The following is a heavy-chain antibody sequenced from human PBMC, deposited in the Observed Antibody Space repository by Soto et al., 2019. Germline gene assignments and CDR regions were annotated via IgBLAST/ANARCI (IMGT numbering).Heavy chain of an antibody. D-gene: IGHD6-6*01. CDR2: INAGNGNT. V-gene: IGHV1-3*01. CDR3: ARVANRELYSSSSNFDY. J-gene: IGHJ4*02. CDR1: GYTFTSYA. Sequence: ASVKVSCKASGYTFTSYAMHWVRQAPGQRLEWMGWINAGNGNTKYSQKFQGRVTITRDTSASTAYMELSSLRSEDTAVYYCARVANRELYSSSSNFDYWGQGTLVTVSS.